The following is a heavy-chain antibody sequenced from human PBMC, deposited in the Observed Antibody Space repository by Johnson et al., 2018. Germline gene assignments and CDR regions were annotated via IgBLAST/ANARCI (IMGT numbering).Heavy chain of an antibody. D-gene: IGHD7-27*01. CDR2: IHHSGST. V-gene: IGHV4-34*01. Sequence: QVQLQQWGAGLLKPSETLSLSCAVYGGSFSGYFWTWIRRPPGKGLEWIGEIHHSGSTNYNPSLKSRVRITVDTPKDQFSLRLSSVTAADTAIYYCARGRPNWGKGGYMDVWGEGTTVTVSS. CDR3: ARGRPNWGKGGYMDV. J-gene: IGHJ6*03. CDR1: GGSFSGYF.